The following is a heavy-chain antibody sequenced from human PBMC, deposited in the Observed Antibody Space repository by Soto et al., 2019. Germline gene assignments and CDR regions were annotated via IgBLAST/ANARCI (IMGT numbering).Heavy chain of an antibody. CDR1: GGTFSSYA. CDR3: AGCNIVVVPAARDPGYYMDV. J-gene: IGHJ6*03. CDR2: IIPIFGTA. V-gene: IGHV1-69*13. D-gene: IGHD2-2*01. Sequence: ASVKVSCKASGGTFSSYAISWVRQAPGQGLEWMGGIIPIFGTANYAQKFQGRVTITADESTSTAFMELSSLRSEDTAVYYCAGCNIVVVPAARDPGYYMDVWGKGTTVTVS.